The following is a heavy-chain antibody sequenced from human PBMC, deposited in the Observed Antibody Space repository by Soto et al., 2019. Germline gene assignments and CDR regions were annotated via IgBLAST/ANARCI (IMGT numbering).Heavy chain of an antibody. J-gene: IGHJ4*02. D-gene: IGHD3-10*01. CDR1: GYTFPNYG. Sequence: QLVQSGAEVKKPGASVKVSCKASGYTFPNYGITWVRQAPGQGLEWMGWISAYKTNIKYAKKFQGRVTLTTDTSTSTAYMELRILRSDDTAIYYCGRDLDGSGAYYTDFWGQGTLVTVSS. V-gene: IGHV1-18*01. CDR2: ISAYKTNI. CDR3: GRDLDGSGAYYTDF.